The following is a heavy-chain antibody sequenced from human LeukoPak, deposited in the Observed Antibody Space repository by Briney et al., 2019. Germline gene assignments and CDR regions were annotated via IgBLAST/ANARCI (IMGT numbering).Heavy chain of an antibody. J-gene: IGHJ3*02. CDR2: IKQDGSEK. CDR3: ARVREWELLDAFGI. Sequence: GGSLRLSCAASGFTFSSYAMSWVRQAPGKGLGWVANIKQDGSEKYYVDSVKGRFTISRDNAKNSLYLQMNSLRAEDTAVYYCARVREWELLDAFGIWGQGTMVTVSS. D-gene: IGHD1-26*01. V-gene: IGHV3-7*01. CDR1: GFTFSSYA.